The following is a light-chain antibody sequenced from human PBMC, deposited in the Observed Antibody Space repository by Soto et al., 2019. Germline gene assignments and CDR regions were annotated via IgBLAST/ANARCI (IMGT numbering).Light chain of an antibody. CDR1: QSISSW. CDR2: DAS. CDR3: QQYNSYSQT. V-gene: IGKV1-5*01. Sequence: DTQMPHPPPTLSASVGDRVTTTCRPSQSISSWLAWFQQKPGKAPKLLIYDASSLESGVPSRFSGSGSGTEFTLTISSLQPDDFATYYCQQYNSYSQTFGQGTKVEIK. J-gene: IGKJ1*01.